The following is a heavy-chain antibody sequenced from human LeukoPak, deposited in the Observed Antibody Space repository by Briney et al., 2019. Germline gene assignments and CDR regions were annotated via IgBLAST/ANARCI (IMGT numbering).Heavy chain of an antibody. Sequence: GGSLRLSCAATGLSVSSNFMSWVRQAPGKGLEWVANIKQDGSEKYYVDSVKGRFTISRDNAKNSLYLQMNSLRAEDTALYYCAKGLDYDILTGYYNYWGQGTLVTVSS. CDR3: AKGLDYDILTGYYNY. D-gene: IGHD3-9*01. CDR2: IKQDGSEK. J-gene: IGHJ4*02. V-gene: IGHV3-7*03. CDR1: GLSVSSNF.